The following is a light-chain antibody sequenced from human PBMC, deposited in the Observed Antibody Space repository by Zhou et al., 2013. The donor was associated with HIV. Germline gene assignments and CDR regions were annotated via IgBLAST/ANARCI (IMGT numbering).Light chain of an antibody. J-gene: IGKJ4*01. V-gene: IGKV1-39*01. CDR3: QHSSERPLS. CDR2: GTS. CDR1: QSIGNF. Sequence: DIKLTQSPPSLSASVGDRVTITCRASQSIGNFLNWYKYKKGSAPKLLIYGTSNRNTGVPSRFSGSGFGTDFALTISSLQAEDFATYYCQHSSERPLSFGGGTAVEIK.